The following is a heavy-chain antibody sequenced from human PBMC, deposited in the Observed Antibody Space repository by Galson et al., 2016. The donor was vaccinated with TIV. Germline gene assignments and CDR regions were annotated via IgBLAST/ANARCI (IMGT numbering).Heavy chain of an antibody. Sequence: SLRLSCAASGFSFSAYWMHWVRQAPGKGLVSISRISTDGTDTSYADSVKGRFTIYRDNPRYTLYLQMNSLRAEDTAVYYCARGEHEVATGTTLYYWGQGTLVAVSS. CDR3: ARGEHEVATGTTLYY. CDR2: ISTDGTDT. V-gene: IGHV3-74*01. J-gene: IGHJ4*02. D-gene: IGHD1/OR15-1a*01. CDR1: GFSFSAYW.